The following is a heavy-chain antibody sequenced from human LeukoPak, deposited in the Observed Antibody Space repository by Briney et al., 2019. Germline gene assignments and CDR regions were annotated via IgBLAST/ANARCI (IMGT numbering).Heavy chain of an antibody. CDR1: GFTFSSYG. D-gene: IGHD4-23*01. V-gene: IGHV3-33*06. CDR3: VKDSLRGVVTTFDY. J-gene: IGHJ4*02. CDR2: IWYDGSNK. Sequence: PGRSLRLSCAASGFTFSSYGMHWVRQAPGKGLEWVAVIWYDGSNKYYADSVKGRFTISRDNSKNTLYLQMSSLRAEDTAVYYCVKDSLRGVVTTFDYWGQGTLVTVSS.